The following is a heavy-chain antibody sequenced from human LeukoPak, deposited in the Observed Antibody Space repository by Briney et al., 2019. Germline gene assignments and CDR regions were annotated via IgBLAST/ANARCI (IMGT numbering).Heavy chain of an antibody. CDR2: ISSSSSYI. Sequence: GGSLRLSCAASGFTFSSYSMNWVRQAPGKGLEWVSSISSSSSYIYYADSVKGRFTISRDNAKNSLYLQMNSLRAEDTAVYYCARDDVLLGKYAFDIWSQGTMVTVSS. CDR1: GFTFSSYS. D-gene: IGHD3-10*01. CDR3: ARDDVLLGKYAFDI. V-gene: IGHV3-21*01. J-gene: IGHJ3*02.